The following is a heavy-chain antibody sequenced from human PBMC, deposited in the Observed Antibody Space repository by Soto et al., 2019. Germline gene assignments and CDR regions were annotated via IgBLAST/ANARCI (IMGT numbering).Heavy chain of an antibody. D-gene: IGHD3-10*01. Sequence: EVQLLESGGGLVQPGGSLRLSCAASGFTFSSYAMSWVRQAPGKGLEWVSAISGSGGSTYYADSVKGRFTISRDNSKNTLYRQMNSLRAEDTAVYYCAKVVTMVRGVILYYYYYGMDVWGQGTTVTVSS. J-gene: IGHJ6*02. V-gene: IGHV3-23*01. CDR3: AKVVTMVRGVILYYYYYGMDV. CDR1: GFTFSSYA. CDR2: ISGSGGST.